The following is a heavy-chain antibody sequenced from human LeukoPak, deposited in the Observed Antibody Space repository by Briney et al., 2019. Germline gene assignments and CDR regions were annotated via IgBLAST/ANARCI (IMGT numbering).Heavy chain of an antibody. CDR3: AREHSGYSYGLIGY. CDR1: GGTFSSYA. V-gene: IGHV1-69*13. J-gene: IGHJ4*02. D-gene: IGHD5-18*01. Sequence: SVKVSCKASGGTFSSYAISWVRQAPGQGFEWMGGIIPIFGTANYAQKFQGRVTITADESTSTAYMELSSLRAEDTALYYCAREHSGYSYGLIGYWGQGTLVTVSS. CDR2: IIPIFGTA.